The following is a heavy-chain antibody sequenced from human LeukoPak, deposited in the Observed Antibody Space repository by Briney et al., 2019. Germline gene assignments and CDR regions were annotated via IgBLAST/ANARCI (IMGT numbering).Heavy chain of an antibody. D-gene: IGHD2-2*01. CDR3: ARSRYCSSTSCLTFDP. CDR2: IIPILGIA. Sequence: ASVKVSCKASGGTFSSYAISWVRQAPGQGLEWMGRIIPILGIANYAQKFQGRVTITADKSTSTAYMELSSLRSEDTAVYYCARSRYCSSTSCLTFDPWGQGTLVTVSS. V-gene: IGHV1-69*04. J-gene: IGHJ5*02. CDR1: GGTFSSYA.